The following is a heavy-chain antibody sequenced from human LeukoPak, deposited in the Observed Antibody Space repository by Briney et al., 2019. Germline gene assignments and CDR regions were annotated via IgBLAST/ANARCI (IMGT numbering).Heavy chain of an antibody. J-gene: IGHJ6*03. Sequence: VKVSCKASGYTFTSYGISWVRQAPGQGLEWMGWNSAYNGNTNYAQKLQGRVTMTTDTSTSTAYMELRSLRSDDTAVYYCARDGTFGGNSLFYYYYYMDVWGKGTTVTVSS. CDR2: NSAYNGNT. D-gene: IGHD4-23*01. CDR1: GYTFTSYG. V-gene: IGHV1-18*01. CDR3: ARDGTFGGNSLFYYYYYMDV.